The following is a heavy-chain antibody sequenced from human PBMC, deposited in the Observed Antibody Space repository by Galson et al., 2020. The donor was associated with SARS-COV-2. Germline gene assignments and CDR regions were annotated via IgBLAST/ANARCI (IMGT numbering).Heavy chain of an antibody. CDR2: ISYDGSNK. CDR3: AKADYGGNSVGFDY. D-gene: IGHD4-17*01. V-gene: IGHV3-30*18. J-gene: IGHJ4*02. CDR1: GFTFSSYG. Sequence: GESLKISCAASGFTFSSYGMHWVRQAPGKGLEWVAVISYDGSNKYYADSVKGRFTISRDNSKNTLYLQMNSLRAEDTAVYYCAKADYGGNSVGFDYWGQGTLVTVSS.